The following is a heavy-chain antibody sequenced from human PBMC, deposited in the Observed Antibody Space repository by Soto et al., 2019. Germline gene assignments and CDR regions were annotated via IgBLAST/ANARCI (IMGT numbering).Heavy chain of an antibody. Sequence: PGGSLRLSCAASGLTFSSYAMHWVRQAPGKGLEWVAVISYDGSNKYYADSVKGRFTISRDNSKNTLYLQMNSLRAEDTAVYYCARDKQWLVLDYWGQGTLVTVSS. CDR2: ISYDGSNK. CDR1: GLTFSSYA. J-gene: IGHJ4*02. CDR3: ARDKQWLVLDY. D-gene: IGHD6-19*01. V-gene: IGHV3-30-3*01.